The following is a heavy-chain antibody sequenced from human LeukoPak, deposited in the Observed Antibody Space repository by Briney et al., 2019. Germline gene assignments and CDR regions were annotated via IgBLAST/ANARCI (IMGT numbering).Heavy chain of an antibody. CDR1: GFTFTDYY. CDR3: ARTKFVTTIPAAIGTLDP. Sequence: GASVKVSCKTSGFTFTDYYLNWVRQAPGQGLQWMGWIRPNTGDTNYAQEFQGRVTVTRDMSISTVYMELSSLRSDDSAVYYCARTKFVTTIPAAIGTLDPWGQGTLVIVSS. J-gene: IGHJ5*02. CDR2: IRPNTGDT. D-gene: IGHD2-2*02. V-gene: IGHV1-2*02.